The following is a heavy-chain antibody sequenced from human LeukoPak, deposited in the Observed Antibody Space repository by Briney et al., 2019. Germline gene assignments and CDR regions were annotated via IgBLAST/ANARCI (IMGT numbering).Heavy chain of an antibody. V-gene: IGHV3-23*01. D-gene: IGHD6-13*01. CDR2: IIASGGTT. J-gene: IGHJ4*02. CDR1: GFPFSSYA. CDR3: ARGYDAAAPTY. Sequence: GGSLRLSCTASGFPFSSYAMSWFRQTPGKGLEWVSSIIASGGTTYYADSVKGRFTISRDNTKNSLYLQMNSLRAEDTAVYYCARGYDAAAPTYWGQGTLVTVSS.